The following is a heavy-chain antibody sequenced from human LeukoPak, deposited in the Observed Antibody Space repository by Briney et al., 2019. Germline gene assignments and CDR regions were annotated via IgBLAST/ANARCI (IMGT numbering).Heavy chain of an antibody. Sequence: ASVKVSCKVSGYTFTDYYMHWVQQAPGKGLEWMGLVDPEDGETIYAEKFQGRVTITADTSTDTAYMELSSLRSEDTAVYYCARTTSDFWSGPHMDVWGKGTTVTVSS. CDR1: GYTFTDYY. CDR3: ARTTSDFWSGPHMDV. CDR2: VDPEDGET. D-gene: IGHD3-3*01. J-gene: IGHJ6*03. V-gene: IGHV1-69-2*01.